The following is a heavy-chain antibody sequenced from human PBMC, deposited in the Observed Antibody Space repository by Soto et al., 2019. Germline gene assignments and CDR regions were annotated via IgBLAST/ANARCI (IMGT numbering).Heavy chain of an antibody. V-gene: IGHV4-34*01. CDR3: ARYFDWPSGLDI. CDR1: GGSFSGYY. CDR2: INHSGST. J-gene: IGHJ3*02. Sequence: SETLSLTCAVYGGSFSGYYWSWIRQPPGKGLEWIGEINHSGSTNYNPSLKSRVTISVDTSKNQFSLKLSSVTAADTAVYYCARYFDWPSGLDIWGQGTMVT. D-gene: IGHD3-9*01.